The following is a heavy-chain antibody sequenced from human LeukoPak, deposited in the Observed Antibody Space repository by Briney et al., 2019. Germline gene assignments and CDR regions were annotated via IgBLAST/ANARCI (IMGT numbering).Heavy chain of an antibody. CDR3: ARSYYYDSSGYYSHDDAFDI. CDR2: INPNSGGT. J-gene: IGHJ3*02. CDR1: GYTFTGYY. Sequence: ASVKVSCKASGYTFTGYYMHWVRQAPGQGLEWMGWINPNSGGTNYAQKLQGRVTMTRDTSISTAYMKLSRLRSDHTAVYYCARSYYYDSSGYYSHDDAFDIWGQGTMVTVSS. V-gene: IGHV1-2*02. D-gene: IGHD3-22*01.